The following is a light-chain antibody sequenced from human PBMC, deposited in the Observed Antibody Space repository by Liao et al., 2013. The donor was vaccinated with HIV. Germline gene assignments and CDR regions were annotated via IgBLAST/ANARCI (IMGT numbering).Light chain of an antibody. CDR3: QAWDSITA. CDR1: KLGDKY. CDR2: QDT. J-gene: IGLJ2*01. V-gene: IGLV3-1*01. Sequence: SYEVSQPPSVSVSPGQTATITCSGDKLGDKYACWYQQKPGQSPVLVIYQDTKRPSGIPERFSGSNSGNTATLTISGTQAMDEADYYCQAWDSITAFGGGTKLTVL.